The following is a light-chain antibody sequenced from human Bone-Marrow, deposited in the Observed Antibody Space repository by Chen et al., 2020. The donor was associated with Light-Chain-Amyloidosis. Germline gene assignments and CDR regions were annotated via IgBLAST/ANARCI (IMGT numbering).Light chain of an antibody. Sequence: QSVLTQPPSVSGAPGQRVTISCTGNSSNIGAGYDVHWYQQVPGTAPRLLIYGNTNRPSGVPDRFSGSKSGTSASLAITGLQAEDEADYYCQSYQGSSQGVFGGGTKLTVL. V-gene: IGLV1-40*01. CDR1: SSNIGAGYD. J-gene: IGLJ3*02. CDR3: QSYQGSSQGV. CDR2: GNT.